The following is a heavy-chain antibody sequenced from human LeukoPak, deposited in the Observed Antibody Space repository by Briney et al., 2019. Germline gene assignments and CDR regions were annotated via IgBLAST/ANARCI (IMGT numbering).Heavy chain of an antibody. J-gene: IGHJ4*02. Sequence: HAGGSLRLSCAASGFTFSSYAMSWVRQAPGKGLEWVSTISGSGGSTYYADSVKGQFTISRDNSKHTLYLQMNSLRAEDTAVYYCAKERGTGWYTSFDYWGQGTLVTVSS. CDR1: GFTFSSYA. CDR3: AKERGTGWYTSFDY. D-gene: IGHD6-19*01. CDR2: ISGSGGST. V-gene: IGHV3-23*01.